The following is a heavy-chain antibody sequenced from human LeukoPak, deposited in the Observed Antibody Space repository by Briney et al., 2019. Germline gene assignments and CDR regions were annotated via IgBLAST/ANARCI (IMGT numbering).Heavy chain of an antibody. Sequence: QPGGSLGLSCTASGFTLSSYAMSWVRQAPGEGLEWVSTISGSADNTNYAEAVKGRFTISRDNSKNTMYLQMNSLRAEDTAVYYCAKQGFGCWGQGTLVTVSS. J-gene: IGHJ4*02. CDR2: ISGSADNT. CDR3: AKQGFGC. V-gene: IGHV3-23*01. CDR1: GFTLSSYA.